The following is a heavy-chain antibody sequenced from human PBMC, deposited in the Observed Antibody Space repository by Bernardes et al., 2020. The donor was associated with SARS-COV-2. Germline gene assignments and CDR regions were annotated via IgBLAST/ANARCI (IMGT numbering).Heavy chain of an antibody. CDR2: IYHSGST. Sequence: LSLTCTVSGGSISSYYWTWIRQPPGKGLEWIGYIYHSGSTNYNPSLKSRVTISVDTSKNQFSLRLTSVTAADTAVYYCARLRGSDFDYWGQGTLVTVSS. V-gene: IGHV4-59*01. CDR3: ARLRGSDFDY. D-gene: IGHD3-16*01. J-gene: IGHJ4*02. CDR1: GGSISSYY.